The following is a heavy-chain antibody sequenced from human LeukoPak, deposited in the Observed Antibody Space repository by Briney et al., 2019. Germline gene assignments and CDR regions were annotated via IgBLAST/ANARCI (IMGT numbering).Heavy chain of an antibody. CDR3: ASLSGSYSWDAFDI. J-gene: IGHJ3*02. CDR1: GFTVSSNY. Sequence: PGGSLRLSCAASGFTVSSNYMSWVRQAPGKGLEWVSVIYSGGSTYYADSVKGRFTISRDNSKNTLYLQMNSLRAEDTAVYYCASLSGSYSWDAFDIWGQGTMVTVSS. CDR2: IYSGGST. V-gene: IGHV3-53*01. D-gene: IGHD1-26*01.